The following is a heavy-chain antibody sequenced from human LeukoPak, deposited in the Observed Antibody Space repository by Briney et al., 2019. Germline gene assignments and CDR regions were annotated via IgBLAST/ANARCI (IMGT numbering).Heavy chain of an antibody. J-gene: IGHJ6*03. CDR3: AREGESGWYYLRNYYYYYMDV. D-gene: IGHD6-19*01. Sequence: SETLSLTCTVSGGSISSYYWSWIRQPPGKGLKWIGNIYYSGYTTYSPSLRSRVTISVDTSKNQFSLKLSSVTAADTAVYYCAREGESGWYYLRNYYYYYMDVWGKGTTVTVSS. V-gene: IGHV4-59*01. CDR2: IYYSGYT. CDR1: GGSISSYY.